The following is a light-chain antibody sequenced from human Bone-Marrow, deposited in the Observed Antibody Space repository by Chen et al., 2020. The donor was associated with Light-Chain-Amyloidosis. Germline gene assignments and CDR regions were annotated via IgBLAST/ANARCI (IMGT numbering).Light chain of an antibody. CDR3: QQSRTFRT. CDR2: GAY. V-gene: IGKV1-39*01. CDR1: QNISTY. Sequence: DIRLTKSPSSLSASVGDRVTITCRASQNISTYLNWYQQKSGRAPKLLLSGAYNRQSGVPTRFGGTGSGTDFTLIITSLQPEDFATYYCQQSRTFRTFGQGTKVEVK. J-gene: IGKJ1*01.